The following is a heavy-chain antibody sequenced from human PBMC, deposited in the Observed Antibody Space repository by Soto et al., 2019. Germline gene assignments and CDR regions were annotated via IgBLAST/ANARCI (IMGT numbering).Heavy chain of an antibody. CDR2: IYTGGNT. Sequence: PSETLSRTCNVSGRSMISYYWSWIRQPAGKGLEWIGRIYTGGNTNYNPSLKSRVTMSVDTSKSQFSLSLTSVTAADTAVYYCAREGDDRHFFFDSWGQGTLVTVSS. V-gene: IGHV4-4*07. CDR3: AREGDDRHFFFDS. J-gene: IGHJ4*02. D-gene: IGHD3-3*02. CDR1: GRSMISYY.